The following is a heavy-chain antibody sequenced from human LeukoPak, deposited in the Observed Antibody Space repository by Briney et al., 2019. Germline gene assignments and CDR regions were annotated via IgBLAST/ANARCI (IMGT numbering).Heavy chain of an antibody. CDR3: ARGSSGWFNYYYYMGV. J-gene: IGHJ6*03. Sequence: ASVKVSCKASGYTFTSYDINWVRQATGQGPEWMGWMNPNSGNTGYAQKFQGRVTMTRNTSISTAYMELSSLRSEDTAVYYCARGSSGWFNYYYYMGVWGKGTTVTVSS. CDR2: MNPNSGNT. D-gene: IGHD6-19*01. CDR1: GYTFTSYD. V-gene: IGHV1-8*01.